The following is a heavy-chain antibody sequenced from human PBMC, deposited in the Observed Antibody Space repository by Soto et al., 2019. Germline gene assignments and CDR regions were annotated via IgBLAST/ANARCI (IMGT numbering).Heavy chain of an antibody. CDR2: INPNSGGT. CDR1: GYTFTGYY. J-gene: IGHJ6*02. D-gene: IGHD2-21*02. CDR3: ARVGLGVTSEYYYGMDV. Sequence: QVQLVQSGAEVKKPGASVKVSCKASGYTFTGYYMHWVRQAPGQGLEWMGWINPNSGGTNYAQKFQGRVTMTRDTSISTAYMELSRLRSDDTAVYYWARVGLGVTSEYYYGMDVWGQGTTVTVSS. V-gene: IGHV1-2*02.